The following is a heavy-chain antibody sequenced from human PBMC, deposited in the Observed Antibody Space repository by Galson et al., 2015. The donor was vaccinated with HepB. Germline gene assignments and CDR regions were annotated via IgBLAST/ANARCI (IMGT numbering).Heavy chain of an antibody. V-gene: IGHV4-31*03. Sequence: TLSLTCTVSGGAISSGGYYWSWIRQHPGKGLEWIAFIFYTGNSYYNPSLKGRVTISVDTSKNQFSLKLNSVTAADTAVYYCARDPSSNSNGMDVWGQGTMATVSS. J-gene: IGHJ6*02. CDR1: GGAISSGGYY. CDR2: IFYTGNS. D-gene: IGHD6-6*01. CDR3: ARDPSSNSNGMDV.